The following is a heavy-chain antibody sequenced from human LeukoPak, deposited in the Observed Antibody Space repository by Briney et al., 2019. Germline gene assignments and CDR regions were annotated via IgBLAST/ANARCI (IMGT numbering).Heavy chain of an antibody. Sequence: ASVKVSCKASGYTFTSYGISWVRQASGQGLEWMGWISAYNGNTNYAQKLQGRVTMTTDTSTSTAYMELRSLRSDDTAVYYCARDPVVVPAASYYYYGTDVWGQGTTVTVSS. V-gene: IGHV1-18*01. CDR1: GYTFTSYG. D-gene: IGHD2-2*01. CDR3: ARDPVVVPAASYYYYGTDV. CDR2: ISAYNGNT. J-gene: IGHJ6*02.